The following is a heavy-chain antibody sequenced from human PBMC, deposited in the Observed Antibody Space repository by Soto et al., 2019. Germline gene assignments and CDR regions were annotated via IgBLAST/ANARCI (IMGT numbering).Heavy chain of an antibody. CDR1: GGSISSYY. D-gene: IGHD3-10*01. J-gene: IGHJ4*02. Sequence: SETLSLTCTVSGGSISSYYWSWIRQPPGKGLEWIGYIYYSGSTNYNPSLKSRVTISVDTSKNQFSLKLSSVTAADTAVYYCATMVRGVRNHYFDYWGQGTLVTVSS. CDR2: IYYSGST. CDR3: ATMVRGVRNHYFDY. V-gene: IGHV4-59*01.